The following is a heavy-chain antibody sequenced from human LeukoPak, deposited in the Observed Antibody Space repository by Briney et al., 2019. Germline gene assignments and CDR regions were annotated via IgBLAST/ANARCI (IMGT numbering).Heavy chain of an antibody. J-gene: IGHJ3*02. V-gene: IGHV1-69*05. D-gene: IGHD4-17*01. CDR3: ARVGFYGDYPRGAFDI. Sequence: ASVKVSCKASGGTFSSYAISWVRLAPGQGLEWMGGIIPIFGTANYAQKFQGRVTITTDESTSTAYMELSSLRSEDTAVYYCARVGFYGDYPRGAFDIWGQGTMVTVSS. CDR1: GGTFSSYA. CDR2: IIPIFGTA.